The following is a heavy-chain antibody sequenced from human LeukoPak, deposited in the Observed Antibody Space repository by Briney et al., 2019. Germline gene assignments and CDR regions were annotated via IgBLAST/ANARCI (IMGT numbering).Heavy chain of an antibody. CDR1: GGSFSGYY. V-gene: IGHV4-34*09. CDR3: ARNELISSNYYYYGMDV. Sequence: SETLSLTCAVYGGSFSGYYWSWIRQNPGKGLEWIGYINYSGSTYYNPSLKSRVTISVDTSKNHFSLKLSSVTAADTAVYYCARNELISSNYYYYGMDVWGQGTTVTVSS. J-gene: IGHJ6*02. CDR2: INYSGST.